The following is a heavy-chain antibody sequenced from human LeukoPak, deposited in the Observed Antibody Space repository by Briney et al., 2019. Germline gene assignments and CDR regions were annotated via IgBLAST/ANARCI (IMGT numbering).Heavy chain of an antibody. V-gene: IGHV4-39*01. J-gene: IGHJ4*02. CDR3: ASGSVDTAMVEFGEKYYFDY. D-gene: IGHD5-18*01. CDR2: IYYSGST. CDR1: GGSISSSSYY. Sequence: SETLSLTCTGSGGSISSSSYYWGWIRQPPGKGLEWIGSIYYSGSTYYNPSLKSRVTISVDTSKNQFSLKLSSVTAADTAVYYCASGSVDTAMVEFGEKYYFDYWGQGTLVTVSS.